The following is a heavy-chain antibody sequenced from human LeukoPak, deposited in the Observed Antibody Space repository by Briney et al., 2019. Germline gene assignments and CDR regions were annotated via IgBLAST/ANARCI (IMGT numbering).Heavy chain of an antibody. J-gene: IGHJ4*02. D-gene: IGHD6-19*01. CDR1: GFTFSSYA. CDR2: ISGSGGFT. V-gene: IGHV3-23*01. Sequence: AGGSLRLSCAASGFTFSSYAMSWVRQAPGKGLEWVSAISGSGGFTHYADSVKGRFTISRDNSKNTLYLQMNNLRAEDTAVYYCARDKVYSSGWYSPYYFDYWGQGTLVTVSS. CDR3: ARDKVYSSGWYSPYYFDY.